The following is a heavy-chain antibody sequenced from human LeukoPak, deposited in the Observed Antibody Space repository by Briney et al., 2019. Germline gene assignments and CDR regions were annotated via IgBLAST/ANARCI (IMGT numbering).Heavy chain of an antibody. CDR3: ARDPASGYSTKRYYFDY. V-gene: IGHV4-39*02. Sequence: SETLSLTCTVSGGSISSSSYYWGWIRQPPGKGLECIGSIYYSGSTYYSPSLKSRVTISVDTSKNQFSLKLNSVTAADTAVYYCARDPASGYSTKRYYFDYWGQGTLVTVSS. D-gene: IGHD6-13*01. CDR1: GGSISSSSYY. J-gene: IGHJ4*02. CDR2: IYYSGST.